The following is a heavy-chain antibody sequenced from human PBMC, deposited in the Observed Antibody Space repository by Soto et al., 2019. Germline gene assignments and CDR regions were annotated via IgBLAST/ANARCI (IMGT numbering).Heavy chain of an antibody. CDR1: GGTFSSYA. D-gene: IGHD2-15*01. Sequence: QVQLVQSGAEVKKPGSSVKVSCKASGGTFSSYAISWVRQAPGQGLEWMGGIIPIFGTANYAQKFQGRVTITAEEPTSTAYKELSSVTSEDTAVYCCAREGLDYSPILHAWYFDLWGRGTLVTVSS. J-gene: IGHJ2*01. CDR3: AREGLDYSPILHAWYFDL. CDR2: IIPIFGTA. V-gene: IGHV1-69*12.